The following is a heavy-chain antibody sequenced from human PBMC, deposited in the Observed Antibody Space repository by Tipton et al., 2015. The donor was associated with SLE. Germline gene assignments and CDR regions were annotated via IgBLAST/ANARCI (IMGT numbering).Heavy chain of an antibody. CDR1: GYTFTSYG. V-gene: IGHV1-18*01. Sequence: QSGPEVKKTGASVKVSCKTSGYTFTSYGISWVRQAPGQGLEWMGWISALNGYTDFAQNLQGRITMTTETSTSTAYMELRSLRPDDTAVYYCARGYYESNGYYSFDYWSLGALVTVSS. CDR3: ARGYYESNGYYSFDY. D-gene: IGHD3-22*01. CDR2: ISALNGYT. J-gene: IGHJ4*02.